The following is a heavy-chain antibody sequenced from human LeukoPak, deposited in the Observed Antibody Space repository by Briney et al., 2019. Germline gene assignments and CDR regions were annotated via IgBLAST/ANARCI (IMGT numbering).Heavy chain of an antibody. CDR1: GFTFSSYE. Sequence: PGGSLRLSCAASGFTFSSYEMNWVRQAPGKGLEWVSYISSSGSTIYYADSVKGRFTISRDNAKNSLYLQMNSLRAEDTAVYYCAKDYYYDSSGYRKEEFDYWGQGTLVTVSS. D-gene: IGHD3-22*01. CDR2: ISSSGSTI. J-gene: IGHJ4*02. V-gene: IGHV3-48*03. CDR3: AKDYYYDSSGYRKEEFDY.